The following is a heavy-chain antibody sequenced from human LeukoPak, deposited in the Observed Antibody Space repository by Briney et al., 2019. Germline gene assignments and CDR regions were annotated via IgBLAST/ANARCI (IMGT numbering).Heavy chain of an antibody. CDR2: LNADGNSI. CDR3: AGAYSAYDPFDY. Sequence: QSGGSLRLSCAASGFTFSNYWMHWVRQAPGKGLVWVSRLNADGNSITYADSVRGRFTISRDNAKNTVRLQMNSLRVEDTAIYFCAGAYSAYDPFDYWGQGILVTVSS. V-gene: IGHV3-74*01. D-gene: IGHD5-12*01. J-gene: IGHJ4*02. CDR1: GFTFSNYW.